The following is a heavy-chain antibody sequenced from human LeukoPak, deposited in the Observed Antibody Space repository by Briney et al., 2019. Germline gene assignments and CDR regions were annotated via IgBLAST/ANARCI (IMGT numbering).Heavy chain of an antibody. CDR2: ISGIGSNI. Sequence: GGSLRLSCAASGFTFSNYAMTWVRQAPGKGLEWVSSISGIGSNIYYADSVKGRFTISRDNSKNTLHVQMNSLRAEDTAIYYCATNRDGYNYWGQGNLVTVSS. V-gene: IGHV3-23*01. D-gene: IGHD5-24*01. CDR1: GFTFSNYA. J-gene: IGHJ4*02. CDR3: ATNRDGYNY.